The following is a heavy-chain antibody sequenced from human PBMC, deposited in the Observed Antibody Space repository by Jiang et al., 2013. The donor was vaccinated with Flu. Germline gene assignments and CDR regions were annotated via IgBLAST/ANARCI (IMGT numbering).Heavy chain of an antibody. CDR3: ARERFIAVAGTESWFDP. J-gene: IGHJ5*02. CDR2: TYYRSKWYN. Sequence: QTLSLTCAISGDSVSSNSAAWNWIRQSPSRGLEWLGRTYYRSKWYNDYAVSVKSRITINPDTSKNQFSLRLNSVTPEDTAVYYCARERFIAVAGTESWFDPWGQGTLVTVSS. CDR1: GDSVSSNSAA. V-gene: IGHV6-1*01. D-gene: IGHD6-19*01.